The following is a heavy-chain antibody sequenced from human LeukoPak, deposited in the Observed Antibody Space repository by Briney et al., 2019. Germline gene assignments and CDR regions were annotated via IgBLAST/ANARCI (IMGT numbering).Heavy chain of an antibody. V-gene: IGHV1-18*01. Sequence: ASVKVSCKASGYTFTSYGISWVRQAPGQGLEWMGWISAYNGSTNYAQKLQGRVTMTTDTSTSTAYMELRSLRSDDTAVYYCARARPSKWYCGGDCYSVDYWGQGTLVTVSS. J-gene: IGHJ4*02. D-gene: IGHD2-21*02. CDR3: ARARPSKWYCGGDCYSVDY. CDR2: ISAYNGST. CDR1: GYTFTSYG.